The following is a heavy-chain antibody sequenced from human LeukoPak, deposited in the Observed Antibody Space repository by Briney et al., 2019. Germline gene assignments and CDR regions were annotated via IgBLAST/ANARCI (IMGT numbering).Heavy chain of an antibody. J-gene: IGHJ4*02. V-gene: IGHV1-2*02. Sequence: ASVKVSCKASGYTFTGYYMHWVRQAPGQGLEWMGWINPSSGGTNYAQKLQGRVTMSTDTSTSTAYMELRSLRSDDTAVYYCARDGVSGVCNYWGQGTLVTVSS. CDR3: ARDGVSGVCNY. CDR2: INPSSGGT. CDR1: GYTFTGYY. D-gene: IGHD3-3*01.